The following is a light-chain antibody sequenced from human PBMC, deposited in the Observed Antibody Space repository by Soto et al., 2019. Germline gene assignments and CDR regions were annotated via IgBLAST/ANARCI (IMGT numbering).Light chain of an antibody. CDR2: DAS. CDR3: QQYFNWPQT. Sequence: EIVMTQSPATLSVSPGDRLTLSCRASQSVSSKFAWYQQKPGQAPRLLIYDASTRATGIPARFSGSGSGTKFTLTISSLQSEDFAVYYCQQYFNWPQTFGQGTKVDIK. CDR1: QSVSSK. J-gene: IGKJ1*01. V-gene: IGKV3-15*01.